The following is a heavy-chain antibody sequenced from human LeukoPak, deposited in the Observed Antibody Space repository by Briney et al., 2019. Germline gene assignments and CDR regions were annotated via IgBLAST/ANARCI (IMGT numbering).Heavy chain of an antibody. D-gene: IGHD3-22*01. CDR2: ISGSGGST. J-gene: IGHJ3*02. V-gene: IGHV3-23*01. Sequence: GGSLRLSCAASGFTFSSYAMSWVRQAPGKGLEWVSAISGSGGSTYYADSVKGRFTISRGNSKNTLYLQMNSLRAEDTALYYCAKDRRDSSGYYRRDAFDIWGQGTMVTVSS. CDR3: AKDRRDSSGYYRRDAFDI. CDR1: GFTFSSYA.